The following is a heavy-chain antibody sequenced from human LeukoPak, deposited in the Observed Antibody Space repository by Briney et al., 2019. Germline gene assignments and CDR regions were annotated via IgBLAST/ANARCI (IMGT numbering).Heavy chain of an antibody. CDR2: IYYSGTT. Sequence: SETLSLTCTVSGGSISSYYWSWIRQPPGKGLEWIGYIYYSGTTNYNPSLKSRVTISLDRSKNQFSLKVNSVTAEDTALYYCARDSSSWARYFDLWGRGTLVTVSS. J-gene: IGHJ2*01. D-gene: IGHD2-2*01. CDR3: ARDSSSWARYFDL. CDR1: GGSISSYY. V-gene: IGHV4-59*01.